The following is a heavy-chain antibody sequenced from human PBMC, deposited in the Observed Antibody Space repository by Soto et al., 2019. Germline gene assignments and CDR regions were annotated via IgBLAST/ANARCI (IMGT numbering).Heavy chain of an antibody. Sequence: SVKLSCKASGGTFSSYAISCVRQAPGQGLEWMGGIIPIFGTANYAQKFQGRVTITADESTSTAYMELSSLRSEGTAVYYCAREGVVPAATSYYYGSGSPLDYWGQGTLVTVSS. CDR3: AREGVVPAATSYYYGSGSPLDY. V-gene: IGHV1-69*13. D-gene: IGHD3-10*01. CDR1: GGTFSSYA. CDR2: IIPIFGTA. J-gene: IGHJ4*02.